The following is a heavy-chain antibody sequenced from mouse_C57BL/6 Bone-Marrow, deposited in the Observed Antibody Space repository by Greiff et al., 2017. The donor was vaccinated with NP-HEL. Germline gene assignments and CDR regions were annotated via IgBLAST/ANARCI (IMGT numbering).Heavy chain of an antibody. CDR2: IHPNSGST. CDR3: AREGGLGPYYYAMDY. V-gene: IGHV1-64*01. Sequence: QVQLQQPGAELVKPGASVKLSCKASGYTFTSYWMHWVKQRPGQGLEWIGMIHPNSGSTNYNEKFKSKATLTVDKSSSTAYMQLSSLTSEDSAVYYCAREGGLGPYYYAMDYWGKGTSVTVSS. J-gene: IGHJ4*01. CDR1: GYTFTSYW. D-gene: IGHD4-1*01.